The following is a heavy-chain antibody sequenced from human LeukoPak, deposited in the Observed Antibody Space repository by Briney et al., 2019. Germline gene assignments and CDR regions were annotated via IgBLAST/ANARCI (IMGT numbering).Heavy chain of an antibody. J-gene: IGHJ4*02. Sequence: PSETLSLTCTVSGGSISSGDYYWSWIRQPPGKGLEWIWYIYYSGSTYYNPSLKSRVVISIDRSKNQFSLNLSSVTAADTAVYYCARGPPTPYCSSTSCYSDYWGQGTLVTVSS. CDR2: IYYSGST. V-gene: IGHV4-30-4*01. D-gene: IGHD2-2*02. CDR1: GGSISSGDYY. CDR3: ARGPPTPYCSSTSCYSDY.